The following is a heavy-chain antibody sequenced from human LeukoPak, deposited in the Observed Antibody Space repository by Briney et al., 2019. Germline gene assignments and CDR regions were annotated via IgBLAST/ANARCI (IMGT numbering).Heavy chain of an antibody. J-gene: IGHJ6*03. V-gene: IGHV3-30*02. Sequence: GGSLRLSCAASGFTFSSYGMHWVRQAPGKGLEWVAFIRYDGSNKYYADSVRGRFTISRDNSKNTLYLQMNSLRAEDTAVYYCAVIYGSGSYSYYYMDVWGKGTTVTVSS. D-gene: IGHD3-10*01. CDR1: GFTFSSYG. CDR3: AVIYGSGSYSYYYMDV. CDR2: IRYDGSNK.